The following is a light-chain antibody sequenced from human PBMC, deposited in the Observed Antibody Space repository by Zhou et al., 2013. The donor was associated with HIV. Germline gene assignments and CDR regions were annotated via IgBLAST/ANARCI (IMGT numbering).Light chain of an antibody. J-gene: IGKJ1*01. CDR3: QQYNNYPWT. CDR2: KAS. Sequence: DIQMTQSPSTLSASVGDRVIITCRASQSISSWLAWYQQKPGKAPKSLIYKASSLESGVPSRFSGSGSGTEFTLTISSLQPDDFATYYCQQYNNYPWTFGQGTKVEIK. CDR1: QSISSW. V-gene: IGKV1-5*03.